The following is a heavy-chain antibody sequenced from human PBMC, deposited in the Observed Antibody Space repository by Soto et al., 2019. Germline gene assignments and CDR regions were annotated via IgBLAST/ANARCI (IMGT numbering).Heavy chain of an antibody. Sequence: SETLSLTCTVSGGSVSSGSYYWSWIRQPPGKGLEWIGYIYYSGSTNYDPSLKSRVTISVDTSKNQFSLKLSSVTAADTAVYYCARSGIRITMVRGVIIRPDAFDIWGQGTMVTVSS. V-gene: IGHV4-61*01. J-gene: IGHJ3*02. D-gene: IGHD3-10*01. CDR1: GGSVSSGSYY. CDR3: ARSGIRITMVRGVIIRPDAFDI. CDR2: IYYSGST.